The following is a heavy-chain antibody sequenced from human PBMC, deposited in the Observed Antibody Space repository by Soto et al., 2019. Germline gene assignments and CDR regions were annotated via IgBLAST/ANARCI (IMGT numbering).Heavy chain of an antibody. V-gene: IGHV1-69*13. CDR2: IIPIFGTA. CDR3: ARPSDYSNYFERYYYGMDV. J-gene: IGHJ6*02. CDR1: GGTLSSYA. D-gene: IGHD4-4*01. Sequence: SVKVSCKASGGTLSSYAISWVRQAPGQGLEWMGGIIPIFGTANYAQKFQGRVTITADESTSTAYMELSSLRSEDTAVYYCARPSDYSNYFERYYYGMDVWDQGTTVTVSS.